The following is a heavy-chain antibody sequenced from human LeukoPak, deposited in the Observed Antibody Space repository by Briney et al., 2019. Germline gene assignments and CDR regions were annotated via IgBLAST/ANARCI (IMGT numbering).Heavy chain of an antibody. CDR1: GYTFTSYG. CDR2: ISAYNGNT. Sequence: ASVKVSCKASGYTFTSYGISWVRQAPGQGLEWMGWISAYNGNTNYARKLQGRVTMTTDTSTSTAYMELRSLGSDDTAVYYCAREVGSSWYRYYYYYYYMDVWGKGTTVTVSS. D-gene: IGHD6-13*01. V-gene: IGHV1-18*01. J-gene: IGHJ6*03. CDR3: AREVGSSWYRYYYYYYYMDV.